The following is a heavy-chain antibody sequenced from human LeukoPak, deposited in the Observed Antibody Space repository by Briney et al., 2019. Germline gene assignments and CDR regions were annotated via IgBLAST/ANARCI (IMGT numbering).Heavy chain of an antibody. D-gene: IGHD3-22*01. V-gene: IGHV3-21*01. CDR3: ASWVPYYYDSSGYYSRYYYYGMDV. CDR2: ISSSSSYI. J-gene: IGHJ6*02. CDR1: GFTFSSYS. Sequence: GGSLRLSCAASGFTFSSYSMNWVRQAPGKGLEWVSSISSSSSYIYYADSVKGRFTISRDNAKNSLYLQMNSLRAEDTAVYYCASWVPYYYDSSGYYSRYYYYGMDVWGQGTTVTVSS.